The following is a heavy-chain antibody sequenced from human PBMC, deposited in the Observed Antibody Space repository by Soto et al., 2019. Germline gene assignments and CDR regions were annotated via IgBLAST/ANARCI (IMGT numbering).Heavy chain of an antibody. V-gene: IGHV4-59*01. CDR2: ISYSGST. CDR1: GGSISSYY. J-gene: IGHJ6*01. Sequence: QVQLQESGPGLVKPSETLSLTCTVSGGSISSYYWSWIRQPPGKGREWIGYISYSGSTKYNPSLKSRVTRSVDRSKSQVSLKLSSVTGADKSGYYCARDQVDPGVEDDYFYGMDVWRQGTTVTVSS. D-gene: IGHD3-10*01. CDR3: ARDQVDPGVEDDYFYGMDV.